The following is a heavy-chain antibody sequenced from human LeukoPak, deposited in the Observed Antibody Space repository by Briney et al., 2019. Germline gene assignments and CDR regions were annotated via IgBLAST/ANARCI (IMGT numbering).Heavy chain of an antibody. Sequence: SETLSLTCAVYGGSFSGYYWSWIRQPPGKGLEWSGEINHSGSTNYNPSLKSRVTISVDTSKNQSSLKLSSVTAADTAVYHCATGYCGGDCPMWSYDAFDIWGQGTLVTVSS. D-gene: IGHD2-21*02. CDR1: GGSFSGYY. V-gene: IGHV4-34*01. CDR2: INHSGST. CDR3: ATGYCGGDCPMWSYDAFDI. J-gene: IGHJ3*02.